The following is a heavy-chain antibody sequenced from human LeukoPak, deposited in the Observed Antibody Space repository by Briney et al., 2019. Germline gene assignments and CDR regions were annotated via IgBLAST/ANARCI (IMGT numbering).Heavy chain of an antibody. CDR1: GNTFSSYD. Sequence: ASVKVSCKASGNTFSSYDINWVRQATGQGLEWMGWMYPNSGKTVYATKFQGRVTMTRDTSTGTAYMELSGLRSEDTAVYYCARGRELLEIDYWGQGTLLTVAS. CDR3: ARGRELLEIDY. CDR2: MYPNSGKT. V-gene: IGHV1-8*01. J-gene: IGHJ4*02. D-gene: IGHD1-26*01.